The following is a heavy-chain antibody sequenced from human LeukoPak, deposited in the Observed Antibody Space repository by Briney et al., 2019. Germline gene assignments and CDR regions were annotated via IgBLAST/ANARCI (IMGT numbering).Heavy chain of an antibody. CDR3: ARTPNYDFWSGYLDY. J-gene: IGHJ4*02. D-gene: IGHD3-3*01. CDR1: GFTFSTYG. Sequence: GGSLRLSCRASGFTFSTYGMSWVRQAPGKRLEWVSGISTGRSTFYTDSVKGRFTISRDNSKNTLDLQMNSLRAEDTAVYYCARTPNYDFWSGYLDYWGQGTLVIVSS. V-gene: IGHV3-23*01. CDR2: ISTGRST.